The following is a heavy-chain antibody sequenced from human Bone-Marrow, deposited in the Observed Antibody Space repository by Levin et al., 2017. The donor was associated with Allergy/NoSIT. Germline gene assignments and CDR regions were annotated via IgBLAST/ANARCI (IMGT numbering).Heavy chain of an antibody. V-gene: IGHV3-30-3*01. CDR1: GFTFSSYA. J-gene: IGHJ3*02. CDR3: ARARGGSGYDAFDI. Sequence: GESLKISCAASGFTFSSYAMHWVRQAPGKGLEWVAVISYDGSNKYYADSVKGRFTISRDNSKNTLYLQMNSLRAEDTAVYYCARARGGSGYDAFDIWGQGTMVTVSS. D-gene: IGHD3-22*01. CDR2: ISYDGSNK.